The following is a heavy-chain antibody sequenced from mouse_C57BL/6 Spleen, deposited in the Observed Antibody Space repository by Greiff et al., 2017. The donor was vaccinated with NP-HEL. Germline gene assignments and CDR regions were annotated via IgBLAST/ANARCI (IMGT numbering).Heavy chain of an antibody. CDR3: ARRGDYDGYYFDY. CDR1: GYSFTGYF. D-gene: IGHD2-4*01. V-gene: IGHV1-20*01. CDR2: INPYNGDT. J-gene: IGHJ2*01. Sequence: VHVKQSGPELVKPGDSVKISCKASGYSFTGYFMNWVMQSHGKSLEWIGRINPYNGDTFYNQKFKGKATLTVDKSSSTAHMELRSLTSEDSAVYYCARRGDYDGYYFDYWGQGTTLTVSS.